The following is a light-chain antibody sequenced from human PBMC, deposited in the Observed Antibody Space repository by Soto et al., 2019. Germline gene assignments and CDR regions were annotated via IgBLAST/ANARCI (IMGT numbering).Light chain of an antibody. J-gene: IGKJ1*01. V-gene: IGKV3-20*01. CDR2: GAS. Sequence: EIVLTQSPGTLSLSPGERSTLSCRASQSVSNNYLAWYQQKPGXAPXXLIYGASNRATGIPDRFSGSGSGTEFPLTISRLEPEDSAVDDCQQYGSSGTFGQGTKVDIK. CDR3: QQYGSSGT. CDR1: QSVSNNY.